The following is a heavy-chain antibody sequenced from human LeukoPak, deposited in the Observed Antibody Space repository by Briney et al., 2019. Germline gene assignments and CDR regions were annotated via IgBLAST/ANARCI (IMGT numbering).Heavy chain of an antibody. Sequence: PGGSLRLSCEASGFTFSAYAMTWVRQAPGKGLEWVSSIGSDNKPHYSESVKGRFAISRDNSKSMLFLQLNSLRAEDTAVYYCARVPRSSRIPIFRWGQGTLVTVSS. V-gene: IGHV3-23*05. CDR1: GFTFSAYA. D-gene: IGHD3-3*01. J-gene: IGHJ4*02. CDR2: IGSDNKP. CDR3: ARVPRSSRIPIFR.